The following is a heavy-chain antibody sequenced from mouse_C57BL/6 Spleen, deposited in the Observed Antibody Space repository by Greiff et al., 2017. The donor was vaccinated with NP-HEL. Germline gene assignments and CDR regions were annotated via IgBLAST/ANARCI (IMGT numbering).Heavy chain of an antibody. CDR1: GYTFTDYE. D-gene: IGHD2-2*01. J-gene: IGHJ2*01. V-gene: IGHV1-15*01. Sequence: VQLQQSGAELVRPGASVTLSCKASGYTFTDYEMHWVKQTPVHGLEWIGAIDPETGGTAYNQKFKGQAILTADKSSSTAYMELRSLTSEDSAVYYCTRGGLRYYFDDWGQGTTLTVSS. CDR3: TRGGLRYYFDD. CDR2: IDPETGGT.